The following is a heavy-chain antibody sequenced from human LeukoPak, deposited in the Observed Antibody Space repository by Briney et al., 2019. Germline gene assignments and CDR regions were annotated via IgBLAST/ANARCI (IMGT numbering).Heavy chain of an antibody. CDR1: GGSFSSTTYY. CDR2: IQYSEST. Sequence: SETLSLTCTVSGGSFSSTTYYSGWVRRPPGNGLEWIGSIQYSESTYDARSIKSRVTISVDTSKNKVSLKPISVTAADTAVYYCARHAGGIAAVGTRPFDYWGQGTLVTVSS. V-gene: IGHV4-39*01. D-gene: IGHD6-13*01. J-gene: IGHJ4*02. CDR3: ARHAGGIAAVGTRPFDY.